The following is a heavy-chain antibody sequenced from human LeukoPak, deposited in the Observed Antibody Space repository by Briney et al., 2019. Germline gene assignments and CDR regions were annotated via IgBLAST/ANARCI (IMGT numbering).Heavy chain of an antibody. J-gene: IGHJ6*03. Sequence: SETLSLTCAVYGGSFSGYYWSWIRQPPGKGLGWIGEINHSGSTNYNPSLKSRVTISVDTSKNQFSLKLSSVTAADTAVYYCARGIGYGDYLGYYYYYMDVWGKGTTVTVSS. CDR3: ARGIGYGDYLGYYYYYMDV. V-gene: IGHV4-34*01. CDR1: GGSFSGYY. CDR2: INHSGST. D-gene: IGHD4-17*01.